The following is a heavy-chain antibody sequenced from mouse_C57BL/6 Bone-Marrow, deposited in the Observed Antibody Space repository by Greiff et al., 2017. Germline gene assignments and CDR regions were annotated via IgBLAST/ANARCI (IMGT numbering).Heavy chain of an antibody. V-gene: IGHV1-74*01. CDR1: GYTFTSSW. CDR2: FHPSDSDT. CDR3: AILTTVVDSWFAY. J-gene: IGHJ3*01. Sequence: QVQLQQPGAELVKPGASVKVSCKASGYTFTSSWMHWVKPRPGQGLEWIGRFHPSDSDTNYNQKFKGKATLTVDKSSSTAYMQLSSLTSEDSAVYYCAILTTVVDSWFAYWGQGTLVTVSA. D-gene: IGHD1-1*01.